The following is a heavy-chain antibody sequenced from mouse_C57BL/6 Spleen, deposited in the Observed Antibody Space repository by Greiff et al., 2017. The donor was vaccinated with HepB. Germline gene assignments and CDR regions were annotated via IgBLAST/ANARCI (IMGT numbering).Heavy chain of an antibody. CDR3: ARNYGSSYYFDY. CDR1: GYTFTSYW. J-gene: IGHJ2*01. V-gene: IGHV1-64*01. Sequence: QVQLQQPGAELVKPGDSVKLSCKASGYTFTSYWMHWVKQRPGQGLEWIGMIHPNSGSTNYNEKFKSKATLTVDKSSSTAYMQLSSLTSEDSAVYYCARNYGSSYYFDYWGQGTTLTVSS. D-gene: IGHD1-1*01. CDR2: IHPNSGST.